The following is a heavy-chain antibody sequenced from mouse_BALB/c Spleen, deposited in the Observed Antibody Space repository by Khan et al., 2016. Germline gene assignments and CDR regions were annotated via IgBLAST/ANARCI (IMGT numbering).Heavy chain of an antibody. J-gene: IGHJ4*01. D-gene: IGHD1-1*01. Sequence: EVKLLESGGGLVQPGGSLKLSCAASGFDFSRYWMSWVRQAPGKGLEWIGEINPDSSTINYTPSLKDKFIISRDNAKNTLYLQMSKVRSEDTAHYYCARRGYGSCYYAMDYWGQGTSVTVSS. CDR3: ARRGYGSCYYAMDY. V-gene: IGHV4-1*02. CDR1: GFDFSRYW. CDR2: INPDSSTI.